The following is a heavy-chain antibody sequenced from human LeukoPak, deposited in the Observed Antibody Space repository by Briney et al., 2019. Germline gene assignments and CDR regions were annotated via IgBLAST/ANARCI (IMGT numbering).Heavy chain of an antibody. V-gene: IGHV3-30*02. Sequence: GGSLRLFCGASGFTFSSYGMSWVRQAPGKGLEWVAFIRYEGKEKFYADSVKGRFAISRDNSQNTLYLEMSSLKTADTGVYYCAKDLMRDRWFGESWGQGTQVTVSS. CDR1: GFTFSSYG. D-gene: IGHD3-10*01. J-gene: IGHJ5*02. CDR3: AKDLMRDRWFGES. CDR2: IRYEGKEK.